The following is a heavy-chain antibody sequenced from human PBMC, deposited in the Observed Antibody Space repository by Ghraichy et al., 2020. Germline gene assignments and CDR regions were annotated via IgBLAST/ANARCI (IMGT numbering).Heavy chain of an antibody. CDR3: AKEVTRGWYFDL. J-gene: IGHJ2*01. V-gene: IGHV3-23*01. D-gene: IGHD2-21*02. CDR1: GFTFSSYA. CDR2: ISGSGGST. Sequence: GGSLRLSCAASGFTFSSYAMSWVRQAPGKGLEWVSTISGSGGSTYYADSVKGRFTISRDNSKNTLYLQMNSLRAEDTALYYCAKEVTRGWYFDLWGRGTLGTVS.